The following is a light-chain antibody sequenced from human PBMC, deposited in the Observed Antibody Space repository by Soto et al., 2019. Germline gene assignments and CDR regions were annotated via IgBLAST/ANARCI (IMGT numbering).Light chain of an antibody. CDR1: QGIWNY. V-gene: IGKV1-9*01. Sequence: DILITHSPSFRSASVVDRVTITFLASQGIWNYLAWYQQKPGKAPELLISGASTLQSGVPSRFSGSGYGTEFSLTISNLQPEDFATYFCQKLNNYPPNFGQGTRLEIK. J-gene: IGKJ5*01. CDR3: QKLNNYPPN. CDR2: GAS.